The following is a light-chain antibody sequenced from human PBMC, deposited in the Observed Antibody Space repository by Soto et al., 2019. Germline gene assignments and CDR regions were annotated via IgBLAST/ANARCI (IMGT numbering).Light chain of an antibody. V-gene: IGKV3-20*01. CDR3: QQYSSSPIT. J-gene: IGKJ5*01. Sequence: IVWTQSPGTLSLSPGERATLSCRASQSVSSHLAWYQQKPGQAPRLLIYDASSRATGIPDRFSGSGSGTDFTLTISRLEPEDFAVYYCQQYSSSPITFGQGTRLEIK. CDR2: DAS. CDR1: QSVSSH.